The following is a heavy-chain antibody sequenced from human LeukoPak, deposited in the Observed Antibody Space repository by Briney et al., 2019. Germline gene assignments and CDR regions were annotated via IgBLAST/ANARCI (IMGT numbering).Heavy chain of an antibody. D-gene: IGHD5-12*01. CDR3: ARDGATCSGYDWYYYMDV. J-gene: IGHJ6*03. CDR1: GFTFSSYG. V-gene: IGHV3-23*01. Sequence: PGGSLRLSCAASGFTFSSYGMSWVRQAPGKGLEWVSAISGSGGSTYYADSVKGRFTISRDNSKNTLYLQMNSLRAEDTAVYYCARDGATCSGYDWYYYMDVWGKGTTVTVSS. CDR2: ISGSGGST.